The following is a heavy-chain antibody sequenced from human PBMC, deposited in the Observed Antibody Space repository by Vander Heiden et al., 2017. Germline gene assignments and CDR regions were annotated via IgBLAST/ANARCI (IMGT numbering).Heavy chain of an antibody. V-gene: IGHV5-51*03. CDR3: ARYLTIFGVVTYFDY. D-gene: IGHD3-3*01. Sequence: EVQLVQSGAEVKKPGESLKISCKGSGYSFTSYWIGWVRQMPGKGLEWMGIIYPGDSDTRYSPSFQGQVTISADKSISTAYLQWSSLKASDTAMYYCARYLTIFGVVTYFDYWGQGTLVTVSS. CDR1: GYSFTSYW. CDR2: IYPGDSDT. J-gene: IGHJ4*02.